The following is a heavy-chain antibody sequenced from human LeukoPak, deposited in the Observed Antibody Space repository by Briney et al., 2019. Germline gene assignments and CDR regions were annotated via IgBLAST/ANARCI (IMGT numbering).Heavy chain of an antibody. CDR3: ARGYYYGSGAYFDY. CDR2: INHSGST. D-gene: IGHD3-10*01. J-gene: IGHJ4*02. CDR1: GGSLSANS. Sequence: PSETLSLTCGVYGGSLSANSWTWIRQSPGKGLEWIGDINHSGSTNYNPSLKSRVTISVDTSKNQFSLKLSSVAAADTAVYYCARGYYYGSGAYFDYWGQGTLVTVSS. V-gene: IGHV4-34*01.